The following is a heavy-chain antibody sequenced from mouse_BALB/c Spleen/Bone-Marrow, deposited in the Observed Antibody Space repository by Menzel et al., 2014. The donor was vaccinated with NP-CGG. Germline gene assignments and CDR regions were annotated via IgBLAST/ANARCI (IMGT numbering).Heavy chain of an antibody. D-gene: IGHD2-14*01. CDR3: ARSRYDVGWFAY. Sequence: EVQRVESGGDLVQPGGSRKLSCAASGFTFSAFGMHWVRQAPERGLEWVAYIISGSNTIYYSDKVKGRFTISRDNPKNXLFLQMTSLRSEDTAMYYCARSRYDVGWFAYWGQGTLVTVSA. J-gene: IGHJ3*01. CDR1: GFTFSAFG. V-gene: IGHV5-17*02. CDR2: IISGSNTI.